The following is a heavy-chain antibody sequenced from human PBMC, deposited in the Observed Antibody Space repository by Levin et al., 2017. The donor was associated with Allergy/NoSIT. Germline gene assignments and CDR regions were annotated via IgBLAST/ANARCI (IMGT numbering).Heavy chain of an antibody. CDR1: GYSISSGYY. CDR3: ARDLRRPAYNWNYVVWFDP. V-gene: IGHV4-38-2*02. Sequence: SQTLSLTCAVSGYSISSGYYWGWIRQPPGKGLEWIGSIYHSGSTYYNPSLKSRVTISVDTSKNQFSLKLSSVTAADTAVYYCARDLRRPAYNWNYVVWFDPWGQGTLVTVSS. CDR2: IYHSGST. D-gene: IGHD1-7*01. J-gene: IGHJ5*02.